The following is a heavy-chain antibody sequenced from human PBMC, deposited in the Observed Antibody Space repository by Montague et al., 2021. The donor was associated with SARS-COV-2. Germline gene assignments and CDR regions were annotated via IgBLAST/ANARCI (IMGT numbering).Heavy chain of an antibody. J-gene: IGHJ6*02. V-gene: IGHV3-74*01. D-gene: IGHD5-12*01. Sequence: SLRLSCAASEFSFRSDWINWVRQGPGKGLVWVSRIYSDGSRIDYSDSLKGRFTISRDNARNTVFLQMNSLRVEDAAVYYCAGASGYPIRGMDVWGQGTTVTVSS. CDR2: IYSDGSRI. CDR1: EFSFRSDW. CDR3: AGASGYPIRGMDV.